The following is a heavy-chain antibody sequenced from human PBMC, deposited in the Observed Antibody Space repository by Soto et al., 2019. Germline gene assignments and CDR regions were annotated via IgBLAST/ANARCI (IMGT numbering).Heavy chain of an antibody. Sequence: GPLRFSCAASGFTLRRYWMSCDSLAQGKGLEWVANIKQDVSEKYYVDSVKGRCTISRANAMSSLYLQMNSLRAEHTAAYYCARDKPYCSSTRCYTWFGPWGQGTLVSV. D-gene: IGHD2-2*02. CDR2: IKQDVSEK. CDR1: GFTLRRYW. J-gene: IGHJ5*02. V-gene: IGHV3-7*01. CDR3: ARDKPYCSSTRCYTWFGP.